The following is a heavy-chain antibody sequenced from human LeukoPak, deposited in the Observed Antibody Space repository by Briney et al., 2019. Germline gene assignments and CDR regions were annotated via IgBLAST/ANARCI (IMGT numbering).Heavy chain of an antibody. CDR3: ARGAYDFWSGYYTRAFDY. D-gene: IGHD3-3*01. CDR1: GGPISSGSYY. Sequence: SQTLSLTCTVSGGPISSGSYYWSWIRQPAGKGLEWIGRIYASGSTNYNPSLKSRVTISVDTSKNQFSLKLSSVTAADTAVYYCARGAYDFWSGYYTRAFDYWGQGTLVTVSS. CDR2: IYASGST. J-gene: IGHJ4*02. V-gene: IGHV4-61*02.